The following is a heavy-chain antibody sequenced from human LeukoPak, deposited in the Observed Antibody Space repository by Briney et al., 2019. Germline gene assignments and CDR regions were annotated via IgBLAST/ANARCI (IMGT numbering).Heavy chain of an antibody. V-gene: IGHV3-7*03. CDR2: IKQDGSEK. J-gene: IGHJ4*02. CDR1: GFTFSSYW. Sequence: PGGSLRLSCAASGFTFSSYWMSWVRQAPGKRLEWVANIKQDGSEKYYVASVKGRFTISRDNAKNSLYLQMNSLRAEDTAVYYCARGTSASLLLWFGELDYWGQGTLVTVSS. CDR3: ARGTSASLLLWFGELDY. D-gene: IGHD3-10*01.